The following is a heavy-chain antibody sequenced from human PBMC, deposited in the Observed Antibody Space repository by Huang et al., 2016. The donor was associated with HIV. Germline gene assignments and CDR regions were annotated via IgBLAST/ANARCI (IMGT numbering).Heavy chain of an antibody. CDR2: RNPNSGGT. CDR1: GYPFTGYY. CDR3: AKTRRGVAPASLDY. J-gene: IGHJ4*02. Sequence: QVQLVQSGAEVKKPGASVKVSCKASGYPFTGYYIHWVRQAPGQGLGGMGWRNPNSGGTNYAQKFQGRVTMTRDTSISTAYMELSRLRSDDSAVYYCAKTRRGVAPASLDYWGQGTLVTVSS. V-gene: IGHV1-2*02. D-gene: IGHD2-15*01.